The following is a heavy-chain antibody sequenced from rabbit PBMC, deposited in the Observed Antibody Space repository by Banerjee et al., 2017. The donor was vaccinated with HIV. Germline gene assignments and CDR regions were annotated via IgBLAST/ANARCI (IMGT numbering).Heavy chain of an antibody. V-gene: IGHV1S45*01. CDR1: GFSFSNSYY. D-gene: IGHD1-1*01. CDR2: IYTGSGTT. CDR3: ARDNFGRSSGYVL. J-gene: IGHJ6*01. Sequence: QEQLVESGGDLVQPEGSLTLTCTASGFSFSNSYYMCWVRQAPGKGLEWIGCIYTGSGTTYYASWAKGRFTISKTSSTTVTLQMSSLTAADTATYFCARDNFGRSSGYVLWGPGTLVTVS.